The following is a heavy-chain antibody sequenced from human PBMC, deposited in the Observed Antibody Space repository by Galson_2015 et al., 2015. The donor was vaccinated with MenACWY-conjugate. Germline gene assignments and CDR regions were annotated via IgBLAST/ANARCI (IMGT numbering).Heavy chain of an antibody. D-gene: IGHD6-19*01. J-gene: IGHJ4*02. CDR1: GDSISSSNW. CDR3: ARDPIAVTGTFYDY. Sequence: SETLSLTCTVSGDSISSSNWWSWVRQSPGKGLEWIGEVYNSGSTNYNPSVKSRVTISVDKSKNQFSLKLSAVTAADTAVYYCARDPIAVTGTFYDYWGQGTLVTVSS. CDR2: VYNSGST. V-gene: IGHV4-4*02.